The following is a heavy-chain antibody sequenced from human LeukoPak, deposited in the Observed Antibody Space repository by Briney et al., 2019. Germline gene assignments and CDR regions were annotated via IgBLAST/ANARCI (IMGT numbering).Heavy chain of an antibody. J-gene: IGHJ3*02. CDR1: GFTFSSYG. V-gene: IGHV3-33*01. Sequence: PGRSLRLSCAASGFTFSSYGMHWVRQAPGKGLEWVAVIRYDGSNKYYADSVKGRFTISRDNSKNTLYLQMNSLRAEDTAVYYCARDFLFPYCSGGSCYPAFDIWGQGTMVTVSS. CDR3: ARDFLFPYCSGGSCYPAFDI. D-gene: IGHD2-15*01. CDR2: IRYDGSNK.